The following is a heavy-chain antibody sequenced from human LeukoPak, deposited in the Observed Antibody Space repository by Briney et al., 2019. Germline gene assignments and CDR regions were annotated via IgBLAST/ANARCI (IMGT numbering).Heavy chain of an antibody. CDR1: GYTFTGYY. J-gene: IGHJ4*02. CDR3: ARTRDGYNFDF. D-gene: IGHD5-24*01. Sequence: ASVKVSCKASGYTFTGYYIHWVRQAPGRGLEWMGWINPNSGATNYAQKLQGWVTLTRDTSITTAYMDLSSLRSDDTAVYYCARTRDGYNFDFWGQGTLVTVS. V-gene: IGHV1-2*04. CDR2: INPNSGAT.